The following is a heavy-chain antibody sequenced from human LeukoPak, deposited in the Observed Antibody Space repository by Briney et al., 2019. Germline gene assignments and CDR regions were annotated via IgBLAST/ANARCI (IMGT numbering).Heavy chain of an antibody. J-gene: IGHJ5*02. V-gene: IGHV1-46*01. CDR1: GYTFTSYY. CDR2: INPSGGST. CDR3: ARGYFDIAP. D-gene: IGHD3-9*01. Sequence: ASVKVSCKASGYTFTSYYMHWVRQAPGQGLEWMGIINPSGGSTNYAQNFQGRVTVTRDTPTSTVHMELSSLKSEDTAVYYCARGYFDIAPWGQGTLVTVSS.